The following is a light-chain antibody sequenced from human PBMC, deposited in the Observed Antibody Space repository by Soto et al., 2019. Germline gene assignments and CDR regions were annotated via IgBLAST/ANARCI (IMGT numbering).Light chain of an antibody. Sequence: DIQMTQSPSTLSGSVGDRVTITCRASQTISSWLAWYQQKPGKAPKLLIYKASTLNSGVPSRFSGSGSGTEFTLTISSLQSEDFAVYYCQQYNNWPAITFGQGTRLEI. J-gene: IGKJ5*01. V-gene: IGKV1-5*03. CDR3: QQYNNWPAIT. CDR1: QTISSW. CDR2: KAS.